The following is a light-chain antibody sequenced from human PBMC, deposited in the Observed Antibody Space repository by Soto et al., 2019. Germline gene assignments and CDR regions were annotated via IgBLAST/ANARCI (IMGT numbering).Light chain of an antibody. CDR3: QQYGRTPLT. J-gene: IGKJ1*01. CDR1: QSVSSTY. V-gene: IGKV3-20*01. Sequence: EIVLTQSPGTLSLSPGERATLSCRASQSVSSTYLAWYQQSPGQPPRLLIYGASSRATGIPDRFSGSGSGTDFTLTISRLEPEDFAVYYCQQYGRTPLTFGQGTNVEIE. CDR2: GAS.